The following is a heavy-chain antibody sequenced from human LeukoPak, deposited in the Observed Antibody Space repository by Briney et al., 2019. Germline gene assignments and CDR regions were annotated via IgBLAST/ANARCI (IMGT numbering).Heavy chain of an antibody. J-gene: IGHJ4*02. CDR3: ARGPKFAIRMIVVVTKGHFDY. CDR2: ISGSGGST. CDR1: GFTFSSYA. D-gene: IGHD3-22*01. Sequence: GGSLRLSCAASGFTFSSYAMSWVRQAPGKGLEWVSAISGSGGSTYYADSVKGRFTISRDNSKNTLYLQMNSLRPEDTAVYYCARGPKFAIRMIVVVTKGHFDYWGQGTLVTVS. V-gene: IGHV3-23*01.